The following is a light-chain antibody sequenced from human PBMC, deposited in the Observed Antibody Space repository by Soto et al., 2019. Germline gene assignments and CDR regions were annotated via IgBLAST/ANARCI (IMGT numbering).Light chain of an antibody. V-gene: IGLV1-40*01. J-gene: IGLJ1*01. Sequence: QAVVTQPPSVSGAPGQRVTISCTGSSSNIGAGYDVHWYQQLPGTAPKLLIYGNSNRPSGVPDRFSGSKFGTSASLAITGLQAEDEADYYCQSYDSSLRGVFGTGTKLTVL. CDR2: GNS. CDR3: QSYDSSLRGV. CDR1: SSNIGAGYD.